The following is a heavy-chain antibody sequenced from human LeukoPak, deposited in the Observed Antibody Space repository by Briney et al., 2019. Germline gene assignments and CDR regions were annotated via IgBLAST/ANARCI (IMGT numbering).Heavy chain of an antibody. CDR3: AKGISNWGNLDY. Sequence: GGSLRLSCAASGFTFNTNGMYWVRQAPGKGLEWVAFMWYNGSYKHYAESVKGRCTISSDNSKNTLYLQMNSLRAEDTSLYYCAKGISNWGNLDYWGQGTLVTVSS. CDR1: GFTFNTNG. V-gene: IGHV3-30*02. CDR2: MWYNGSYK. D-gene: IGHD7-27*01. J-gene: IGHJ4*02.